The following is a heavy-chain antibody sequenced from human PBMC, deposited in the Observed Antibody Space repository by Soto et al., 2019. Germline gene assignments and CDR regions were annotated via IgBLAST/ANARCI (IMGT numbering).Heavy chain of an antibody. CDR2: ISGSGGST. V-gene: IGHV3-23*01. CDR1: GFTFSSYA. CDR3: AASGAYSSGWYIPANY. Sequence: PGGSLRLSCAASGFTFSSYAMSWVRQAPGKGPEWVSAISGSGGSTYYADSVKGRFTISRDNSKNTLYLQMNSLRAEDTAVYYCAASGAYSSGWYIPANYWGQGTLVTVSS. J-gene: IGHJ4*02. D-gene: IGHD6-19*01.